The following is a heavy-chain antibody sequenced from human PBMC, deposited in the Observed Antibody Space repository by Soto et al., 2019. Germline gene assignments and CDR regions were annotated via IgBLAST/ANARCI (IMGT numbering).Heavy chain of an antibody. D-gene: IGHD2-21*02. CDR2: IIPMFGAA. J-gene: IGHJ6*02. CDR3: VRASIVAETAIPGGMDV. Sequence: QVQLVQSGAEVKKPGSSVKVSCKASGGTFRSHAINWLRQAPGQGLEWMGGIIPMFGAAKHAQNFQGRVTISADESTSTVYMEVSSLRSEDTAVYYCVRASIVAETAIPGGMDVWGQGTTVTVSS. CDR1: GGTFRSHA. V-gene: IGHV1-69*01.